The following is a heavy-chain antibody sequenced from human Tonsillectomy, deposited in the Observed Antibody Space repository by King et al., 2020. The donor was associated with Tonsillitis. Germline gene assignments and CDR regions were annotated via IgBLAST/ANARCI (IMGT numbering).Heavy chain of an antibody. V-gene: IGHV1-2*02. CDR1: GDTFTGYY. CDR3: ARSSCSSTSCYTGDAFDI. CDR2: INPNSGGT. Sequence: VQLVESGAEVKKPGASVKVSCKASGDTFTGYYMHWVRQAPGQGLEWMGWINPNSGGTNYAQKFQGRVTMTRDTSISTAYMELSRLRSDDTPVYYCARSSCSSTSCYTGDAFDIWGQGTMVTVSS. J-gene: IGHJ3*02. D-gene: IGHD2-2*02.